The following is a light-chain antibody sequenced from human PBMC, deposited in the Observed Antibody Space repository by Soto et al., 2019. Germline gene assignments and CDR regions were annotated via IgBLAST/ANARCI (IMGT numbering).Light chain of an antibody. Sequence: QSVLTQPASVSGSPGQSITISCTGTSGDVGLYDYVSWYQQHPCKAPQLMIYAVSNRPSGVPDRFSGSKSGTSASLAITGLQAEDEADYYCQSYDSSLSGYVFGTGTKVNV. CDR2: AVS. CDR1: SGDVGLYDY. V-gene: IGLV2-14*01. CDR3: QSYDSSLSGYV. J-gene: IGLJ1*01.